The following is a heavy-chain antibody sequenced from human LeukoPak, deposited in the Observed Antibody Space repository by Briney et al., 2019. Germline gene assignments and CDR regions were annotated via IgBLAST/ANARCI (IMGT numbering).Heavy chain of an antibody. J-gene: IGHJ4*02. CDR3: ARGGDSSSWSVDY. CDR2: IYNSGST. Sequence: SSETLSLTCTVSGSSISSYYWTWIRQPAGKGLEWIGRIYNSGSTNYNPSLKSRVTMSIDTSKLQFSLKLTSVTAADTAVYYCARGGDSSSWSVDYWGQGTLVTVSS. D-gene: IGHD6-13*01. CDR1: GSSISSYY. V-gene: IGHV4-4*07.